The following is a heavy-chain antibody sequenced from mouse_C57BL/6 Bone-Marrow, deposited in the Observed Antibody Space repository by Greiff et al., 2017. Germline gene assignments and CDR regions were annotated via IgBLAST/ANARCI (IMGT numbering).Heavy chain of an antibody. J-gene: IGHJ2*01. CDR3: ARSSTFFYYFDY. D-gene: IGHD5-1*01. CDR1: GYTFTTYP. Sequence: VQLQQSGAELVKPGASVKMSCKASGYTFTTYPIEWMKQNHGKSLEWIGNFHPYNDDTKYNEKFKGKATLTVEKSSNTVYLALGRLTSYDSAVYCCARSSTFFYYFDYWGQGTTLTVSS. CDR2: FHPYNDDT. V-gene: IGHV1-47*01.